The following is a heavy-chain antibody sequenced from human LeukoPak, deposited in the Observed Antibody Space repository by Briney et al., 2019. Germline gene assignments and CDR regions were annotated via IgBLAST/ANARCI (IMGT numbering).Heavy chain of an antibody. J-gene: IGHJ4*02. CDR3: ARIVPAAMMKGGNFDY. D-gene: IGHD2-2*01. V-gene: IGHV3-66*01. CDR1: GFTVSSNY. Sequence: GGSLRLSCAASGFTVSSNYMSWVRQAPGKGLERVSVIYSGGSTYYADSVKGRFTISRDNSKNTLYLQMNSLRAEDTAVYYCARIVPAAMMKGGNFDYWGQGTLVTVSS. CDR2: IYSGGST.